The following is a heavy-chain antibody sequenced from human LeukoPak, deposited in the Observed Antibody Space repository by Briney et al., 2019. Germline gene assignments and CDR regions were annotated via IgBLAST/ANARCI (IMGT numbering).Heavy chain of an antibody. V-gene: IGHV3-30*03. J-gene: IGHJ4*02. CDR1: GFTFSSYG. Sequence: GGSLRLSCAASGFTFSSYGMSWVRQAPGKGLEWVAVISYDGSNKYYADSVKGRFTISRDNSKNTLYLQMNSLRAEDTAVYYCARVMVDFWSGIDYWGQGTLVTVSS. CDR3: ARVMVDFWSGIDY. D-gene: IGHD3-3*01. CDR2: ISYDGSNK.